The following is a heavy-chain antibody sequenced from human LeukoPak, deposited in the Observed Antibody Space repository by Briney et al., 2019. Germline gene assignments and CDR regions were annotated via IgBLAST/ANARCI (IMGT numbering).Heavy chain of an antibody. CDR1: GGTFSSYA. CDR2: IIPIFGTA. Sequence: SVKVSCKASGGTFSSYAISWVRQAPGQGLEWVGGIIPIFGTANYAQKFQGRVTITADESTSTAYMELSSLRSEDTAVYYCARALAVAGSYLGYFDYWGQGTLVTVSS. CDR3: ARALAVAGSYLGYFDY. V-gene: IGHV1-69*13. J-gene: IGHJ4*02. D-gene: IGHD6-19*01.